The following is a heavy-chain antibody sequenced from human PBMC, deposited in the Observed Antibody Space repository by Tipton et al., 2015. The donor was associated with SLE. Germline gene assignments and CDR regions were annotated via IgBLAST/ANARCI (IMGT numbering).Heavy chain of an antibody. V-gene: IGHV3-15*01. CDR1: GFSFSNAW. D-gene: IGHD3/OR15-3a*01. J-gene: IGHJ3*01. Sequence: SLRLSCTASGFSFSNAWMSWVRQAAGKGLEWVGRIKSKTAGGTTDYAAPVKGRFSISRDDSKDTLYLQMDGLKTEDTAVYYCTTGRTLWGQGTLVSVSS. CDR2: IKSKTAGGTT. CDR3: TTGRTL.